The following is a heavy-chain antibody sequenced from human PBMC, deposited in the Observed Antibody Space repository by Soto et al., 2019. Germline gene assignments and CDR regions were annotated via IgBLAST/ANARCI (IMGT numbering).Heavy chain of an antibody. CDR1: GYTFTSYD. V-gene: IGHV1-8*01. Sequence: GASVKVSCKASGYTFTSYDINWVRQATGQGLEWMGWMNPNSGNTGYAQKFQGRVTMTRNTSISTAYMELSSLRSEDTAVYYCARGHYDVCSGYYAFDIWGQGTMVTVSS. J-gene: IGHJ3*02. CDR3: ARGHYDVCSGYYAFDI. CDR2: MNPNSGNT. D-gene: IGHD3-3*01.